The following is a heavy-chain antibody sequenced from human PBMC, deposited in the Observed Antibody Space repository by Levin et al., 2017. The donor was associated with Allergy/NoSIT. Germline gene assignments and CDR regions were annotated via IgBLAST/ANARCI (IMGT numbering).Heavy chain of an antibody. Sequence: SVKVSCKASGGTFSSYAISWVRQAPGQGLEWMGGIIPIFGTANYAQKFQGRVTITADESTSTAYMELSSLRSEDTAVYYCARGGVPNYGRIGGWFDPWGQGTLVTVSS. J-gene: IGHJ5*02. D-gene: IGHD2-15*01. CDR1: GGTFSSYA. CDR3: ARGGVPNYGRIGGWFDP. V-gene: IGHV1-69*13. CDR2: IIPIFGTA.